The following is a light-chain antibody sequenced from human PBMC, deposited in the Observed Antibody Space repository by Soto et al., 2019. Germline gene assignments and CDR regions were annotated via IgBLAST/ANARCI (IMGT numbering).Light chain of an antibody. CDR1: SSNIGSNS. J-gene: IGLJ2*01. CDR3: AAWDDSLSGPV. CDR2: RNN. Sequence: QSVLTQPPSASGTPGQRVIISCSGSSSNIGSNSVYWYQQLPGTAPKLLIYRNNQRPSGVPDRFSGSKSGTSASLAISGLRSEDEADYYCAAWDDSLSGPVFGGGTKLTVL. V-gene: IGLV1-47*01.